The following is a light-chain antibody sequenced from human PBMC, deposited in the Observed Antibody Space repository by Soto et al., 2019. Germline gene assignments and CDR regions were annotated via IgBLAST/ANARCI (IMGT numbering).Light chain of an antibody. V-gene: IGKV3-20*01. CDR1: QSVSSSY. J-gene: IGKJ1*01. Sequence: EVVLTQSPGTLALSPGERVTLACRASQSVSSSYLAWYQQKTGQAPRLLIYGASSRATGIPDRFSGSGSGTDFPLTTSSLELEDFAAYYCQQHGSSPTWTFGQGTQVDIK. CDR3: QQHGSSPTWT. CDR2: GAS.